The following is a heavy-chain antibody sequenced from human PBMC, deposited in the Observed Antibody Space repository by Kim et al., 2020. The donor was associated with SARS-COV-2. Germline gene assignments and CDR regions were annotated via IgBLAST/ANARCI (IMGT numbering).Heavy chain of an antibody. CDR3: AREGGYCSSTSCRLDNWFDP. D-gene: IGHD2-2*01. CDR1: GYTFTGYY. V-gene: IGHV1-2*06. CDR2: INPNSGGT. Sequence: ASVKVSCKASGYTFTGYYMHWVRQAPGQGLEWMGRINPNSGGTNYAQKFQGRVTMTRDTSISTAYMELSRLRSDDTAVYYCAREGGYCSSTSCRLDNWFDPWGQGTLVTVSS. J-gene: IGHJ5*02.